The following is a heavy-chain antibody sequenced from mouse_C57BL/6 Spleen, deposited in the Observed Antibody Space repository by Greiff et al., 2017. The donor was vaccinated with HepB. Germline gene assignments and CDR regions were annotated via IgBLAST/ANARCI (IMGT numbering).Heavy chain of an antibody. CDR2: IDPSDSYT. CDR1: GYTFTSYW. Sequence: QVQLQQPGAELVMPGASVKLSCKASGYTFTSYWMHWVKQRPGQGLEWIGEIDPSDSYTNYNQKFKGKSTLTVDKSSSTAYMQLSSLTSEDSAVYYCASMVTTEAWFAYWGQGTLVTVAA. J-gene: IGHJ3*01. V-gene: IGHV1-69*01. D-gene: IGHD2-2*01. CDR3: ASMVTTEAWFAY.